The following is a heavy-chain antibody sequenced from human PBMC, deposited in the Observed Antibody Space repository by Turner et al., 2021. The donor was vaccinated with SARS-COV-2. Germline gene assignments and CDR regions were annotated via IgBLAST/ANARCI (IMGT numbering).Heavy chain of an antibody. CDR1: GFTFSSYA. V-gene: IGHV3-23*01. Sequence: EVQLLESGGGLVQPGGSLRLSCAASGFTFSSYAMSWVRQAPGKGLEWVSCISGSGGSTYYADSVKGRFTISRDNSKNTLYLQMNSLRAEDTAVYYCAKDGYDGIYCSGGSCYSGWFDSWGQGTLVTVSS. CDR2: ISGSGGST. CDR3: AKDGYDGIYCSGGSCYSGWFDS. D-gene: IGHD2-15*01. J-gene: IGHJ5*01.